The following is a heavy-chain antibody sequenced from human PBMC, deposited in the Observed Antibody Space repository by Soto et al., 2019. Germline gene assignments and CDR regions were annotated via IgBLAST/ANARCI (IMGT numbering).Heavy chain of an antibody. CDR2: MSYDGSNK. V-gene: IGHV3-30-3*01. CDR1: GFTFISYA. J-gene: IGHJ4*02. D-gene: IGHD3-16*01. Sequence: QVQLVESGGGVVQPGRSLRLSYAAYGFTFISYAMHWVRRAPGKGLEWMAVMSYDGSNKYYADSVKGRFTISRDNSKNTLYLQMNSLRPEDTALYYCARDGGAYWGQGTLVIVSS. CDR3: ARDGGAY.